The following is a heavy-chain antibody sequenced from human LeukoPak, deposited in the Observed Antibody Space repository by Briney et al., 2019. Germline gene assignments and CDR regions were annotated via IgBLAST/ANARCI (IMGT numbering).Heavy chain of an antibody. CDR3: ARLIYYDSSGYLDY. J-gene: IGHJ4*02. Sequence: SETLSLTCTVSGGSISGYYWSWIRQPPGKGLEWIGYLYYSGSTNYNPSLKSRVTISVDTSVNQFSLKLSSVTAADTAVYYCARLIYYDSSGYLDYWGQGSLVTVSS. CDR2: LYYSGST. V-gene: IGHV4-59*01. D-gene: IGHD3-22*01. CDR1: GGSISGYY.